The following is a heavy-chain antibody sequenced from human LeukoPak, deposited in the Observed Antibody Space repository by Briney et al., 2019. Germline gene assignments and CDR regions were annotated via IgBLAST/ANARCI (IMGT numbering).Heavy chain of an antibody. CDR2: ISSSGSTI. V-gene: IGHV3-11*01. CDR1: GFTFSSYA. J-gene: IGHJ5*02. CDR3: ARAYNWNDFPGSNWFDP. Sequence: PGGSLRLSCAASGFTFSSYAMSWIRQAPGKGLEWVSYISSSGSTIYYADSVKGRFTISRDNAKNSLYLQMNSLRAEDTAVYYCARAYNWNDFPGSNWFDPWGQGTLVTVSS. D-gene: IGHD1-20*01.